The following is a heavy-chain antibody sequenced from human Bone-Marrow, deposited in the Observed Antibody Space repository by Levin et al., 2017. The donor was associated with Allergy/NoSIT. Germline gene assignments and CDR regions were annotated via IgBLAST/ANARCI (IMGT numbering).Heavy chain of an antibody. J-gene: IGHJ1*01. CDR2: INNSGST. Sequence: SETLSLTCAVSGAPFGAYHWSWIRQPPGKALEWIGEINNSGSTNYNPSFKSRITISQDTSKKQLSLRLSSVTAADTAVYYCARGVFEFDSGSYYNSGFQHWGQGTLVTVSS. D-gene: IGHD3-10*01. CDR1: GAPFGAYH. CDR3: ARGVFEFDSGSYYNSGFQH. V-gene: IGHV4-34*01.